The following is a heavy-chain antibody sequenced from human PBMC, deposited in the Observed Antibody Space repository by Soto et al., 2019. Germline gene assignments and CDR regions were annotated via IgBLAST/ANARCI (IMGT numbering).Heavy chain of an antibody. Sequence: GESLKISCKGSGYSFSNYWIGWVRQMPGKGLEWMGIIYPGNFDIRYSPSFQGQVTISADKSISTAYLQWSSLKASDTAMYYCGRHPSGDYDIMDVWGQGTMVTVSS. D-gene: IGHD4-17*01. CDR2: IYPGNFDI. CDR1: GYSFSNYW. J-gene: IGHJ6*02. CDR3: GRHPSGDYDIMDV. V-gene: IGHV5-51*01.